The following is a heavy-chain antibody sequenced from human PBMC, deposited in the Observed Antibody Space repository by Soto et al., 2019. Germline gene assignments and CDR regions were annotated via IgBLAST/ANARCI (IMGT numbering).Heavy chain of an antibody. J-gene: IGHJ4*02. CDR2: ISYEGSTK. Sequence: QVQLVESGGGVVQPGRSLRLSCAASGFTFSTNAMHWVRQAPGKGLEWVAVISYEGSTKYYADYVKGRFTISRDNSKXXLXXXXXGXGAXXXXXXXXXXXXNXXXYYCDHWGQGTLVTVSS. V-gene: IGHV3-30-3*01. D-gene: IGHD1-26*01. CDR1: GFTFSTNA. CDR3: XXXXNXXXYYCDH.